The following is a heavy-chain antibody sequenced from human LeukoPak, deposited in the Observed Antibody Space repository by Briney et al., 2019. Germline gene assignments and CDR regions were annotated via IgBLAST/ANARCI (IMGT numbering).Heavy chain of an antibody. CDR3: ARGTSNDHGDYCLIDY. J-gene: IGHJ4*02. Sequence: AESLTLTCAASGFTISSYYLNWIRQPPGKGLEWIASIYYSGSAIYSPSSMSRVTISVDTSKHQFSLRLTSQTAADTAVYYCARGTSNDHGDYCLIDYWGRGTRVSVSS. D-gene: IGHD4-17*01. V-gene: IGHV4-59*12. CDR2: IYYSGSA. CDR1: GFTISSYY.